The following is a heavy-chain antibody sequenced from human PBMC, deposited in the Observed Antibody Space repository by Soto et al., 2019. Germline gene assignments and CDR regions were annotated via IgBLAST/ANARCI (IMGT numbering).Heavy chain of an antibody. CDR1: GYDFANFW. Sequence: GESLKISCRASGYDFANFWIGWVRQPPGKGLQWVGIIFPRDSDVRLSPSFEGRVTISVDKATSTAHLEWSRLEASDTAVYYCARHFDCSTTSCYIDYWGQGSPVTVSS. D-gene: IGHD2-2*01. J-gene: IGHJ4*01. CDR3: ARHFDCSTTSCYIDY. V-gene: IGHV5-51*01. CDR2: IFPRDSDV.